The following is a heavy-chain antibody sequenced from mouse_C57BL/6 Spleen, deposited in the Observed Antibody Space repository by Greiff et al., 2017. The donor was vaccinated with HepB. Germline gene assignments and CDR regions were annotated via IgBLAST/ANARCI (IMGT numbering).Heavy chain of an antibody. CDR3: ARDGLRYYFDY. CDR1: GYAFSSSW. D-gene: IGHD1-1*01. CDR2: IYPGDGDT. J-gene: IGHJ2*01. Sequence: QVQLQQSGPELVKPGASVKISCKASGYAFSSSWMNWVKQRPGKGLEWIGRIYPGDGDTNYNGKFKGKATLTADKSSSTAYMQLSILTSEDSAVYFCARDGLRYYFDYWGQGTTLTVSS. V-gene: IGHV1-82*01.